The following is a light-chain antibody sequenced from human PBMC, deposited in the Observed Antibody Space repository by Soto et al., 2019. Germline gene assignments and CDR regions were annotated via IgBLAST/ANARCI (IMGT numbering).Light chain of an antibody. CDR1: QDISNY. V-gene: IGKV1-33*01. Sequence: DIQMTQSPSSLSASVGDRVTITCQASQDISNYLNWYQQKPGKAPKLLIYDASNLETGVPSRFSGSGSGTDFTFTISSLQPEEIATYYCQQYDNPLFTFGRGTKVDIK. J-gene: IGKJ3*01. CDR2: DAS. CDR3: QQYDNPLFT.